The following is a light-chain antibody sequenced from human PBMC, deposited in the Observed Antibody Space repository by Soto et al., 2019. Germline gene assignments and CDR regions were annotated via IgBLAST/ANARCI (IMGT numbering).Light chain of an antibody. Sequence: QSALTQPASVSGSPGQSITISCTGTSSDIGTYNYVSWYQQHTGKAPKLMIFDVSYRPSGVSNRFSGSKSDNTASLTISWFQAEDEADYYCNSYTGTSSRYVFGTGTKVTVL. CDR1: SSDIGTYNY. CDR2: DVS. V-gene: IGLV2-14*03. J-gene: IGLJ1*01. CDR3: NSYTGTSSRYV.